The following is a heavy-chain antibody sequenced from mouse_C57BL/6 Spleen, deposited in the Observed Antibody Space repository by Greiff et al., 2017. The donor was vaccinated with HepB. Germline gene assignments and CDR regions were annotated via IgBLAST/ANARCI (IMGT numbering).Heavy chain of an antibody. Sequence: DVMLVESGGGLVKPGGSLKLSCAASGFTFSSYAMSWVRQTPEKRLEWVATISDGGSYTYYPDNVKGRFTISRDNAKNNLYLQMSHLKSEDTAMYYCARAPITTVVATRYFDVWGTGTTVTVSS. V-gene: IGHV5-4*03. J-gene: IGHJ1*03. CDR2: ISDGGSYT. CDR3: ARAPITTVVATRYFDV. CDR1: GFTFSSYA. D-gene: IGHD1-1*01.